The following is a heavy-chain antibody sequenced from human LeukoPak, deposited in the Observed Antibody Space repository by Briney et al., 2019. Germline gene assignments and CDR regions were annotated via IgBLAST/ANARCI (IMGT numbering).Heavy chain of an antibody. CDR3: AKSDWFDP. CDR1: GFTFSNYW. J-gene: IGHJ5*02. Sequence: GGSLRLSCVASGFTFSNYWMHWVRQAPGKGLVWVSRIKNDGGITSYAESVKGRFTISRDNAKNTLFLQMNSLRAEDTAVYYCAKSDWFDPWGQGTLVTVSS. CDR2: IKNDGGIT. V-gene: IGHV3-74*01.